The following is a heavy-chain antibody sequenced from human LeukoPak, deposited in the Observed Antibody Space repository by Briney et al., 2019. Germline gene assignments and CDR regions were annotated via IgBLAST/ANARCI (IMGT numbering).Heavy chain of an antibody. V-gene: IGHV3-7*01. CDR3: ARWSGSVTARNYYYYMDV. D-gene: IGHD6-6*01. CDR1: GFTFSSYW. CDR2: IKQDGSEK. J-gene: IGHJ6*03. Sequence: GGSLRPSCAASGFTFSSYWMSWVRQAPGKGLEWVANIKQDGSEKYYVDSVKGRFTISRDNAKNSLYLQMNSLRAEDTAVYYCARWSGSVTARNYYYYMDVWGEGTTVTVSS.